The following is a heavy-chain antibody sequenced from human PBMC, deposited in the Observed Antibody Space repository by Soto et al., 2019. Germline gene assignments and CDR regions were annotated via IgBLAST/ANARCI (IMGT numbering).Heavy chain of an antibody. D-gene: IGHD2-2*01. CDR2: IWYDGSNK. J-gene: IGHJ6*02. CDR3: ARDGYLVVVPAANHGMDV. V-gene: IGHV3-33*01. Sequence: QVQLVESGGGVVQPGRSLRLSCAASGFTFSSYGMHWVRQAPGKGLEWVAVIWYDGSNKYYADSVKGRFTISRDNSKNALFLQMTSLRAEDTAVYYCARDGYLVVVPAANHGMDVWGQGTTVTVSS. CDR1: GFTFSSYG.